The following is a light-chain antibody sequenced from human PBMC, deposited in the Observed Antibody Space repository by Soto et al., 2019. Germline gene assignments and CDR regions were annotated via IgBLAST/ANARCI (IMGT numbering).Light chain of an antibody. CDR2: GAS. CDR3: QQYGSSLWT. Sequence: EIVLTQSPGTLTLSPGEGATLSCRASHSISSNYLAWYQQKPRQAPRLLIYGASTRATGIPDRFAGSGSGTDFTLSISRLEPGDFAVYYCQQYGSSLWTFGQGTKVEIK. V-gene: IGKV3-20*01. CDR1: HSISSNY. J-gene: IGKJ1*01.